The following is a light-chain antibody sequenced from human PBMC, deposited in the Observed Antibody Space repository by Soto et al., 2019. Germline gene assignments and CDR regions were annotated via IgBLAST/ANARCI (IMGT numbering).Light chain of an antibody. J-gene: IGLJ1*01. V-gene: IGLV2-14*01. CDR2: EVS. CDR1: SSDVGGYNY. Sequence: QSVLTQTASVSGSPGQSITISCTGTSSDVGGYNYVSWYQQHPGKAPKLVISEVSHRPSGVSNRFSGSKSGNTASLTISGLQAEDEGNYYCCSYADSSTLYVFGTGTKVTVL. CDR3: CSYADSSTLYV.